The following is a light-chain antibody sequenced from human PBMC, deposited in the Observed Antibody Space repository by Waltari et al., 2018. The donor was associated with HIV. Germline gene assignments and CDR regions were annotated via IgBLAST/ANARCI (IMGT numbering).Light chain of an antibody. V-gene: IGKV3-11*01. CDR3: QQRTHWRSVGFT. CDR1: QSIGSS. J-gene: IGKJ3*01. Sequence: FLTQSPATLSLSPGERATLSCTASQSIGSSLTWYQQKPGQAPRLLIYDASNRATGVPARFSGSGSGTDFTLTISSLETEDFAVYYCQQRTHWRSVGFTFGPGTKVDIK. CDR2: DAS.